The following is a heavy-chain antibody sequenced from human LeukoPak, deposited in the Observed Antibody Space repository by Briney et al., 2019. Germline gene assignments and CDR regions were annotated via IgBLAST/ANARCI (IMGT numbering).Heavy chain of an antibody. D-gene: IGHD2-21*01. CDR3: ARDGASWVTSDAFDI. V-gene: IGHV1-18*01. CDR2: ISAYNGNT. Sequence: ASVKVSCKASGYTFTSYGISWVRQAPGQGREWMGWISAYNGNTNYAQKLQGRVTMTTDTSTSTAYMELRSLRSDDTAVYYCARDGASWVTSDAFDIWGQGTMVTVSS. CDR1: GYTFTSYG. J-gene: IGHJ3*02.